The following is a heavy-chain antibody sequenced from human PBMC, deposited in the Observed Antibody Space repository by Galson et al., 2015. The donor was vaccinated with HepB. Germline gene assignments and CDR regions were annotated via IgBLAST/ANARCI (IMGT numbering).Heavy chain of an antibody. CDR1: GFTFSSYS. V-gene: IGHV3-48*04. Sequence: LRLSCAASGFTFSSYSMNWVRQAPGKGLEWVSYISSSSDTIDYTDSVKGRFTISRDNAKNSLYLRMNSLRAEDAAVYYCARDRGGSGSYLSYYYDMDVWGQGTTVTVSS. CDR3: ARDRGGSGSYLSYYYDMDV. CDR2: ISSSSDTI. D-gene: IGHD3-10*01. J-gene: IGHJ6*02.